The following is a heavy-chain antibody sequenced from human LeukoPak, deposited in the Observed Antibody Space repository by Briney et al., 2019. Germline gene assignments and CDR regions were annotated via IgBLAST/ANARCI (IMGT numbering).Heavy chain of an antibody. J-gene: IGHJ4*02. CDR1: GGSFSGYY. V-gene: IGHV4-34*01. CDR3: AIGCHYDSSGYCGFDY. CDR2: INHSGST. Sequence: SETLSLTCAVYGGSFSGYYWSWIRQPPGKGLEWIGEINHSGSTNYNPSLKSRVTISVDTSKNQFSLKLSSVTAADTAVYYCAIGCHYDSSGYCGFDYWGQGTLVAVSS. D-gene: IGHD3-22*01.